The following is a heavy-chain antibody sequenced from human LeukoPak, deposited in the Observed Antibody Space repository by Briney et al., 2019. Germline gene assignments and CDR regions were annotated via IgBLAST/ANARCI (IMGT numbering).Heavy chain of an antibody. J-gene: IGHJ4*02. CDR1: GGSFSGYY. V-gene: IGHV3-21*01. Sequence: PSETLSLTCAVYGGSFSGYYWSWIRQPPGKGLEWVSSISSSSSYIYYADSVKGRFTISRDNAKNSLYLQMNSLRAEDTAVYYCARMIALGNWNEDYWGQGTLVTVS. CDR3: ARMIALGNWNEDY. D-gene: IGHD1-20*01. CDR2: ISSSSSYI.